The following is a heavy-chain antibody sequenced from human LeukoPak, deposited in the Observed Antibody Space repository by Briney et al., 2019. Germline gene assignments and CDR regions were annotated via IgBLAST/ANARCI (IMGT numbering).Heavy chain of an antibody. Sequence: GGSLRLSCAASGFTFSSYSMNWVRQAPGKGLEWVSYISSSSSTIYYADSVKGRFTISRDNAKNSLYLQMNSLRAEDTAVYYCARVIRFPSDAFDIWGQGTMVTVSS. J-gene: IGHJ3*02. CDR3: ARVIRFPSDAFDI. CDR2: ISSSSSTI. CDR1: GFTFSSYS. V-gene: IGHV3-48*04. D-gene: IGHD2-21*01.